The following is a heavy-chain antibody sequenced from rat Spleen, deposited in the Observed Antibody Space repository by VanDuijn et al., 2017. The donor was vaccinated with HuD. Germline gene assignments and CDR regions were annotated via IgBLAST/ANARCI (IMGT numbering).Heavy chain of an antibody. Sequence: EVQLVESGGDSVQPGRSLKLSCAASGFTFSDYSMAWVRQAPKKGLEWVATISFDGSTTHYGDSVKGRFAIFRDNAKNTLXLQMDSLRSVGTAXXXCAXXDYXXXGFXXXGQGTLXXVS. CDR3: AXXDYXXXGFXX. V-gene: IGHV5-7*01. CDR1: GFTFSDYS. D-gene: IGHD1-12*01. J-gene: IGHJ3*01. CDR2: ISFDGSTT.